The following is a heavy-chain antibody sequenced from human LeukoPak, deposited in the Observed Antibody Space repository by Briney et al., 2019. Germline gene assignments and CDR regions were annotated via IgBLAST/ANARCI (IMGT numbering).Heavy chain of an antibody. CDR1: GFTFSKYW. CDR3: AKVSLRGEHYYDSSYYLGWFDP. CDR2: ISGSGGST. V-gene: IGHV3-23*01. J-gene: IGHJ5*02. Sequence: QPGGSLRLSCAASGFTFSKYWMHWVRQAPGKGLEWVSAISGSGGSTDYADSVKGRFTISRDNSKNTLYLQMNSLRAEDTAVYYCAKVSLRGEHYYDSSYYLGWFDPWGQGTLVTVSS. D-gene: IGHD3-22*01.